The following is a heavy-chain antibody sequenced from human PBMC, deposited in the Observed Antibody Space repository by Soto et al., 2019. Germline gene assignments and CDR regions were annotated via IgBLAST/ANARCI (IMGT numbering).Heavy chain of an antibody. CDR1: GFTFSSYS. CDR3: ARVLDTYYYDSSGYRVPSAIDY. V-gene: IGHV3-21*01. Sequence: PGGSLRLSCAASGFTFSSYSMNWVRQAPGKGLEWVSSISSSSSYIYYADSVKGRFTISRDNAKNSLYLQMNSLRAEDTAVYYCARVLDTYYYDSSGYRVPSAIDYWGQGTLVTAPQ. CDR2: ISSSSSYI. J-gene: IGHJ4*02. D-gene: IGHD3-22*01.